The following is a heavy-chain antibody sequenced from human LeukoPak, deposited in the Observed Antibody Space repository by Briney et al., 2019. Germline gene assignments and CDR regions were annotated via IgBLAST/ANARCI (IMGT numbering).Heavy chain of an antibody. CDR2: ISAYNGNT. CDR3: ASDFDSFIAAAGLDAFDI. D-gene: IGHD6-13*01. CDR1: GYTFTSYG. V-gene: IGHV1-18*01. Sequence: ASVKVSCKASGYTFTSYGISWVRQAPGQGLEWMGWISAYNGNTNYAQKLQGRVTMTTDTSTSTAYMELRSLRSDDTAVYYCASDFDSFIAAAGLDAFDIWGQGTMVTVSS. J-gene: IGHJ3*02.